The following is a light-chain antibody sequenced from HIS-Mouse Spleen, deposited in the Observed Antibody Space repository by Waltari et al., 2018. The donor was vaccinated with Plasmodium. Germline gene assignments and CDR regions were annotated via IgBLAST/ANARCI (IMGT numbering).Light chain of an antibody. CDR2: EGS. V-gene: IGLV2-23*01. CDR3: CSYAGSSTYV. Sequence: QSALTQPASVSGSPGQSITISCTGTSSDVGSYNLVSWYQQNPGKAPKLMIYEGSKRPSGVSNRFSGSKSGNTASLTSSGLQAEDEADYYCCSYAGSSTYVFGTGTKVTVL. CDR1: SSDVGSYNL. J-gene: IGLJ1*01.